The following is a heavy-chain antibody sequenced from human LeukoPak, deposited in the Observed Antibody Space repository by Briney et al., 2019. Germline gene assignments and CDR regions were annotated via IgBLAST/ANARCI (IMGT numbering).Heavy chain of an antibody. CDR3: AKVIVGDYDGFDI. CDR1: GFTFSDYA. Sequence: PGGSLRLSCAASGFTFSDYAMSWVRQAPGKGLEWASGISNRGDGTYYAASVKGRFTISRDNSKNTVFLQMNSLRVEDTAVYYCAKVIVGDYDGFDIWGQGTMVTVSS. V-gene: IGHV3-23*01. D-gene: IGHD1-26*01. CDR2: ISNRGDGT. J-gene: IGHJ3*02.